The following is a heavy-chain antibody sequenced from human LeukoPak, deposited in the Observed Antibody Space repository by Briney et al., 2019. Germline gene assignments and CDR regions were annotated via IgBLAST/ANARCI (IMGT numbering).Heavy chain of an antibody. V-gene: IGHV4-31*03. D-gene: IGHD1-1*01. J-gene: IGHJ3*02. CDR1: GGSISSCGYY. CDR3: AREALPRNNWNDAGPSDAFDI. CDR2: IYYNGST. Sequence: SQTLSLTCTVSGGSISSCGYYWSWIRQHPGKGLEWIGYIYYNGSTYYNPSLKSRVTISVDTSKNQFSLKLSSVTAADTAVYYCAREALPRNNWNDAGPSDAFDIWGQGTMVTVSS.